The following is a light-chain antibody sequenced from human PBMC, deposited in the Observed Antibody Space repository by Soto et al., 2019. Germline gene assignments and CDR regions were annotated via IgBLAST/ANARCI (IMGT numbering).Light chain of an antibody. V-gene: IGLV1-40*01. CDR1: SSNIGAGYD. J-gene: IGLJ3*02. Sequence: QSVLTQPHSVSGAPGQRVTISCTGSSSNIGAGYDVHWYQQLPGTAPKLLIYGNSNRPSGVPDRLSGSKSGTSASLAITGLQAEDEADYYCQSYDSSLRNWVFGGGTKRTVL. CDR2: GNS. CDR3: QSYDSSLRNWV.